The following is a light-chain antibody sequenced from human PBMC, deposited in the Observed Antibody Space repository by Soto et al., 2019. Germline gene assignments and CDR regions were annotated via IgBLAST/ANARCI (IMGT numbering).Light chain of an antibody. J-gene: IGKJ1*01. CDR2: AAS. V-gene: IGKV1-39*01. CDR3: QQSYSTPRT. Sequence: DIQMTQSPYSLSASLRDRVTITSRASQSISSYLNWYQQKPGKAPKLLIYAASSLQSGVPSRFSGSGSGTDFTLTISSLQPEDFATYYCQQSYSTPRTFGQGTKVDTK. CDR1: QSISSY.